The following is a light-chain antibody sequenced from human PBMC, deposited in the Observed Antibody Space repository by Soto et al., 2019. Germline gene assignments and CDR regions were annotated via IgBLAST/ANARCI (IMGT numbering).Light chain of an antibody. J-gene: IGLJ1*01. V-gene: IGLV2-14*01. CDR3: VSFTSSTTYV. CDR2: DVT. CDR1: SSDVGGSNH. Sequence: QSALTQPASVSDSPGQSITISCTGTSSDVGGSNHVSWYQQHPGKAPKLMIYDVTNRPSGVSHRFSGSKSGSTASLIISGLQAEDEADYYYVSFTSSTTYVFGTGTKV.